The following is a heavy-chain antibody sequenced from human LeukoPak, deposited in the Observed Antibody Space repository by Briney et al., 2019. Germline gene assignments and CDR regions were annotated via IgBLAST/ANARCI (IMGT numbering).Heavy chain of an antibody. J-gene: IGHJ5*02. CDR2: ISSSGSTI. V-gene: IGHV3-11*01. Sequence: GGSLRLSCAASGFTLSDYYMSWIRQAPRKGLEWVSYISSSGSTIYYADSVKGRFTISRDNAKNSLYLQMNSLRAEDTAVYYCARGGVPPTGVLRFLEWFHTNWFDPWGQGTLVTVSS. CDR3: ARGGVPPTGVLRFLEWFHTNWFDP. CDR1: GFTLSDYY. D-gene: IGHD3-3*01.